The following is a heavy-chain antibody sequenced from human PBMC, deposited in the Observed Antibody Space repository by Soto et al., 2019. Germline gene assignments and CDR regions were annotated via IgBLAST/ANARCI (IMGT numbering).Heavy chain of an antibody. D-gene: IGHD3-9*01. J-gene: IGHJ4*02. CDR2: IYYSGNT. Sequence: SETLSLTCTVSGGSFSTYYWSWVRQPPGKGLEWIGYIYYSGNTNYNPSLKSRVTISLDTSRSQFSLKLRSVTAADTAVYYCARGSYNILTGYYLDYWGQATLVTVSS. CDR1: GGSFSTYY. V-gene: IGHV4-59*01. CDR3: ARGSYNILTGYYLDY.